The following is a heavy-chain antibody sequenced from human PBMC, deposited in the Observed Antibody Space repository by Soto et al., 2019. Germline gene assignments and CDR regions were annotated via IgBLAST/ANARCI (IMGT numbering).Heavy chain of an antibody. J-gene: IGHJ5*02. V-gene: IGHV4-59*01. CDR2: IYCSVST. CDR3: ARGAYNRFDP. Sequence: SETLSLTCTVSGGSISNYDWGCIWQRPGKGLEWIGYIYCSVSTNYNPSLKSRVTISVDTSKNQFSLKLTSVSAAYTAVYYCARGAYNRFDPWGQVTLVTVS. CDR1: GGSISNYD.